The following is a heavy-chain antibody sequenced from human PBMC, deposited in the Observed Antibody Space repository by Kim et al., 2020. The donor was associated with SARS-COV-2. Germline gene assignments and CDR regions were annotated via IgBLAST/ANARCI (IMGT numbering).Heavy chain of an antibody. D-gene: IGHD3-22*01. CDR1: GYSISSGYY. J-gene: IGHJ3*02. Sequence: SETLSLTCTVSGYSISSGYYWGWIRQPPGKGLEWIGSIYHSGSTYYNPSLKSRVTISVDTSKNQFSLKLSSVTAADTAVYYCARDTYDSRPFDIWGQGTMVTVSS. CDR2: IYHSGST. V-gene: IGHV4-38-2*02. CDR3: ARDTYDSRPFDI.